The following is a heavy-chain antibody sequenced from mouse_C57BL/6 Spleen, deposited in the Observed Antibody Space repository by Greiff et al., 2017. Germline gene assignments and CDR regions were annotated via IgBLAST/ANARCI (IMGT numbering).Heavy chain of an antibody. CDR1: GYTFTSYW. Sequence: VQLQQSGAELVRPGSSVKLSCKASGYTFTSYWMHWVKQRPIQGLEWIGNIDPSDSETHYNQKFKDKATLTVDKSSSTAYMQLSSLTSEDSAVYYCARWDYGRYYFDYWGQGTTLTVSS. D-gene: IGHD2-4*01. CDR2: IDPSDSET. CDR3: ARWDYGRYYFDY. J-gene: IGHJ2*01. V-gene: IGHV1-52*01.